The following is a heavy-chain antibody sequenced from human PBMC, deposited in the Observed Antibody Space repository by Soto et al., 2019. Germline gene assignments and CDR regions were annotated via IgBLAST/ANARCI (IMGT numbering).Heavy chain of an antibody. CDR1: GFTFSRYA. CDR2: ISDSGGST. D-gene: IGHD6-6*01. CDR3: AKRVEYSSSTHYFDF. Sequence: PGGSLRLSCAASGFTFSRYALSWVRQTPGKGLEWVSAISDSGGSTYYADSVKGRFTISRDSSKNTLYLQMNSLRAEDTAVYYCAKRVEYSSSTHYFDFWGQGALVTVSS. V-gene: IGHV3-23*01. J-gene: IGHJ4*02.